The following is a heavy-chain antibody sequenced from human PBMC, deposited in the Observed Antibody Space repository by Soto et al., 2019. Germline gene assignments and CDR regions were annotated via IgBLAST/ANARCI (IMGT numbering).Heavy chain of an antibody. CDR3: ARMDSSGWYYSDY. D-gene: IGHD6-19*01. J-gene: IGHJ4*02. CDR2: VYYSGST. Sequence: SETLSLTCTVSGGSIASGGYYWGWIRQSPEKGLEWIGCVYYSGSTYYNPSLKSRVTMSIGTSKSQFSLKLSSVTAADTAVYYCARMDSSGWYYSDYWGQGTLVTVSS. CDR1: GGSIASGGYY. V-gene: IGHV4-39*07.